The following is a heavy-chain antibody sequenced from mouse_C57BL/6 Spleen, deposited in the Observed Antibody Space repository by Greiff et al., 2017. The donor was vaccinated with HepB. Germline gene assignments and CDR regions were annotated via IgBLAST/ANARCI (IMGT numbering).Heavy chain of an antibody. CDR1: GYTFTSYW. Sequence: QVQLQQPGAELVRPGSSVKLSCKASGYTFTSYWLHWVKQRPIQGLEWIGNIDPSDSETHYNQKFKDKATLTVDKSSSTAYMQLSSLTSEDSAVYYCARTATAQATFDNWGQGTTPTVSP. D-gene: IGHD3-2*02. CDR3: ARTATAQATFDN. V-gene: IGHV1-52*01. CDR2: IDPSDSET. J-gene: IGHJ2*01.